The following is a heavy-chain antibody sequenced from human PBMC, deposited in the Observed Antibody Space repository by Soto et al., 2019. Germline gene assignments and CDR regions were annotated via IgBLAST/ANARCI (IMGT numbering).Heavy chain of an antibody. CDR3: ARYTAVADPYYFDY. J-gene: IGHJ4*02. D-gene: IGHD6-19*01. Sequence: GGSLRLSCAASGFNFATYSMSWVRQAPGKGLEWVAGISDGVDRAYYGDSEKGRFTISRDTSKNMLYLHMNSLRAEDTAIYYCARYTAVADPYYFDYWGQGTLVTVSS. V-gene: IGHV3-23*01. CDR1: GFNFATYS. CDR2: ISDGVDRA.